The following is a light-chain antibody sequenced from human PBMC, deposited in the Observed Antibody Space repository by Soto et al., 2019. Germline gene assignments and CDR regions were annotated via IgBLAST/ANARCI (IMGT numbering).Light chain of an antibody. CDR2: EGT. J-gene: IGLJ1*01. Sequence: QSALTQPASVSGSPGQSITISCSGTNSDVGTYNLVSWYQQHPGKAPKLIIYEGTKRPSGVSNRYSGSKSGNTASLTISGLQPDDEADYHCSSYARSGNVYVFGSGTKVTVL. CDR3: SSYARSGNVYV. V-gene: IGLV2-23*01. CDR1: NSDVGTYNL.